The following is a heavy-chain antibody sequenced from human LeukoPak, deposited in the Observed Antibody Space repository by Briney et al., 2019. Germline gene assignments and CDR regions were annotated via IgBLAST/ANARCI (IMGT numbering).Heavy chain of an antibody. CDR2: INTNTGNP. D-gene: IGHD3-3*01. Sequence: ASVKVSCKASGYTFTSYAMNWVRQAPGQGLEWMGWINTNTGNPTYAQGFTGRFVFSLDTSVSTAYLQISSLKAEDTAVYYCARGAFWSGYYTGSPYYYYYGMDVWGQGTTVTASS. V-gene: IGHV7-4-1*02. CDR3: ARGAFWSGYYTGSPYYYYYGMDV. CDR1: GYTFTSYA. J-gene: IGHJ6*02.